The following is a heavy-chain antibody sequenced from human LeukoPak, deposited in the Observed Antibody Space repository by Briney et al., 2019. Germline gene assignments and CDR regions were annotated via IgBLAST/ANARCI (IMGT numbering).Heavy chain of an antibody. J-gene: IGHJ4*02. CDR1: GFSLSDYE. CDR3: VRVKGSYFDY. V-gene: IGHV3-48*03. D-gene: IGHD2-15*01. CDR2: IGRGGRAI. Sequence: GGSLGLSCAASGFSLSDYEMNWVRQTPDKGLEWVSYIGRGGRAIYYVDSVKGRFTVSRDNAKNSLFLQMNSPRAEDTAVYYCVRVKGSYFDYWGQGALVTVSS.